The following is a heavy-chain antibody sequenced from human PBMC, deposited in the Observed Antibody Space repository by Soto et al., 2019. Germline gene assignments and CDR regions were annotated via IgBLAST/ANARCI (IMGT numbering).Heavy chain of an antibody. Sequence: QVQLVQYRAEVNKPGASLQVSCKASGYTFTSYGISWVRQAPGQGIEWRGWISAYNGNTNYAQKLQCRVTMTTDTSTSTAYMELRSLGSGDTAVYYCARDGGYSGSYWGQGIRVTFSS. CDR2: ISAYNGNT. CDR3: ARDGGYSGSY. J-gene: IGHJ1*01. V-gene: IGHV1-18*01. CDR1: GYTFTSYG. D-gene: IGHD1-26*01.